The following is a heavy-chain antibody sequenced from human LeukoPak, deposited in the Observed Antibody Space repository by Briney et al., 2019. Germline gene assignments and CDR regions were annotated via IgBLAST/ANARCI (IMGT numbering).Heavy chain of an antibody. Sequence: SETLSLTCTVSGGSISSYYWSWIRQPPGKGLEWIGYIYYSGSTNYNPSLKSRVTISVDTSKNQFSLKLSSVTAADTAVYYCARLSIDFWSDYYTYWFDPWGQGTLVTVSS. CDR3: ARLSIDFWSDYYTYWFDP. J-gene: IGHJ5*02. V-gene: IGHV4-59*01. CDR1: GGSISSYY. CDR2: IYYSGST. D-gene: IGHD3-3*01.